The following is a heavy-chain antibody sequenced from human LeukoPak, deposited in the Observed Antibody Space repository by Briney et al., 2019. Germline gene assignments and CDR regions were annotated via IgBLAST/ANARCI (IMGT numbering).Heavy chain of an antibody. Sequence: GASVKVSCKASGYTFTGYYMHWVRQAPGQGLEWMGRINPNSGGTNYAQKFQGRVTMTRDTSISTAYMELSRLRSDDTAVYYCARGSKYSSSWYDYWGQGTLVTVSS. V-gene: IGHV1-2*06. J-gene: IGHJ4*02. CDR2: INPNSGGT. D-gene: IGHD6-6*01. CDR3: ARGSKYSSSWYDY. CDR1: GYTFTGYY.